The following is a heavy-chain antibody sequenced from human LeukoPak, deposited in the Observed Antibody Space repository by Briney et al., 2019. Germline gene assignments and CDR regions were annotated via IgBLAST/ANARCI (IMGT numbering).Heavy chain of an antibody. D-gene: IGHD3-10*01. V-gene: IGHV3-43*02. Sequence: HPGGSLRLSCAASGFTFDDYAMHWVRQAPGKGLEWVSRISGDGGSTYYADSVKGRFTISRDNSKNSLYLQMNSLRTEDTALYYCAKGKGRYYGSGSYGRWFDPWGQGTLVTVSS. CDR1: GFTFDDYA. CDR2: ISGDGGST. CDR3: AKGKGRYYGSGSYGRWFDP. J-gene: IGHJ5*02.